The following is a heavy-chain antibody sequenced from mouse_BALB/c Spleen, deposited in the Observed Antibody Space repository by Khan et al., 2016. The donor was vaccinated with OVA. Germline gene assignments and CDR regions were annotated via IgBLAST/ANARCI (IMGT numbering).Heavy chain of an antibody. D-gene: IGHD1-1*01. V-gene: IGHV3-2*02. CDR1: GYSITSDYA. CDR3: AGGRLLLQYPGHEDI. J-gene: IGHJ2*01. CDR2: ISYSGSN. Sequence: EVQLQESGPGLLKPSQSLSLTCTVTGYSITSDYAWNWIRQFPGNQLEWMAYISYSGSNSYSPSLRSRISITRDTSKNQFFLQLNSVTTEDTAKSHCAGGRLLLQYPGHEDIWGQGTTLTVSS.